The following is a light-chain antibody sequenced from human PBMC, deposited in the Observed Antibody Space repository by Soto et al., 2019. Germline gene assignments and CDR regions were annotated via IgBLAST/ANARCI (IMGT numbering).Light chain of an antibody. CDR3: QHYIGYSGM. J-gene: IGKJ1*01. CDR2: HAS. V-gene: IGKV3-15*01. Sequence: EIVMTQSPATLSVSPGERATLSCRASQSVSNNLAWYQQKPGQAPRLLIYHASTGATGIPARFSGSGSGTELTLTISSVQSEDFATYYCQHYIGYSGMFGQGTKVDIK. CDR1: QSVSNN.